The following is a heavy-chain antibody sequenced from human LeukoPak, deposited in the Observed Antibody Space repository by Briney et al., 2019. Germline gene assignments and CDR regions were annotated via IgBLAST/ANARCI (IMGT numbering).Heavy chain of an antibody. D-gene: IGHD2-2*01. Sequence: SETLSLTCTVSGGSISNYYWSWIRQPPGKGLEWIGYIYYSGSTNYNPSLKSRVTISVDTSKNQFSLKLSSVTAADTAVYYCARYKESTSCYDHWGQGTLVTVSS. CDR1: GGSISNYY. V-gene: IGHV4-59*01. CDR3: ARYKESTSCYDH. CDR2: IYYSGST. J-gene: IGHJ4*02.